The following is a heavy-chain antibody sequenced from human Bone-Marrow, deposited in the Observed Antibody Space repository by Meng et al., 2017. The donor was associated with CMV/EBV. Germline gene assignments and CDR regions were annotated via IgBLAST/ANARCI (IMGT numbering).Heavy chain of an antibody. D-gene: IGHD4-23*01. CDR3: AREKMTMVVTSFDP. CDR1: GYTFTGYY. Sequence: ASVKVSCKASGYTFTGYYMHWVRQAPGQGREWMGWINPNSGGTNYAQKFQGRVTMTRDTSISTAYMELSRLRSDDTAVYYCAREKMTMVVTSFDPWGQGNLVPVSS. V-gene: IGHV1-2*02. CDR2: INPNSGGT. J-gene: IGHJ5*02.